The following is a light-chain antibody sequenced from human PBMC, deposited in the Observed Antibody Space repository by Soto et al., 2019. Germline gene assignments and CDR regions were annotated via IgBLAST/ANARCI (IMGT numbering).Light chain of an antibody. J-gene: IGKJ3*01. CDR3: QHYHDPPFT. V-gene: IGKV1-33*01. Sequence: DIQMTQSPSSLSASVGDRVTITCQASQDISNYLSWYQHKPAKAPNLLIYDAANLETGVPSRFSGSGSVTDFTFTISSLQPEDIATYYCQHYHDPPFTFGPGTRVDFK. CDR1: QDISNY. CDR2: DAA.